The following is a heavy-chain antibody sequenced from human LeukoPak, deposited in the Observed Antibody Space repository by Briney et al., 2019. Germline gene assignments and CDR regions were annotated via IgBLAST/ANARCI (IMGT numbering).Heavy chain of an antibody. CDR2: IKSETDGWTT. D-gene: IGHD1-1*01. J-gene: IGHJ4*02. V-gene: IGHV3-15*01. CDR1: GLTYSNAC. CDR3: TTNNWSNLGLWFRN. Sequence: NPGGPLTLPCTASGLTYSNACMSWVRHAPGKALEWVGRIKSETDGWTTDYAAPVKRRFSISRDDSKNTLYLQMNSLKTEDTAVYYCTTNNWSNLGLWFRNWGQGTLVTVSS.